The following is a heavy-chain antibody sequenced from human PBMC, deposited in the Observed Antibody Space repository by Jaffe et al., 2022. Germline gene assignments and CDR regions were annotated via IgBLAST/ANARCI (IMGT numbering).Heavy chain of an antibody. V-gene: IGHV3-30*02. J-gene: IGHJ3*02. Sequence: QVQLVESGGGVVQPGGSLRLSCAASGFTFSSYGIYWVRQAPGKGLEWVTFIQNDGSNKYYADSVKGRFTVSRDNSKNTLYLQLNSLRAEDTAVYYCATLSVRGTDEVFDIWGQETKVTVSS. CDR1: GFTFSSYG. D-gene: IGHD1-26*01. CDR2: IQNDGSNK. CDR3: ATLSVRGTDEVFDI.